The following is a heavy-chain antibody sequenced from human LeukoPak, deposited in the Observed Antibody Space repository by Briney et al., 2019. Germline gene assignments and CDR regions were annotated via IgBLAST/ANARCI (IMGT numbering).Heavy chain of an antibody. D-gene: IGHD1-26*01. CDR3: ARGGWELLLGYFDY. J-gene: IGHJ4*02. CDR2: IYTSGST. Sequence: SETLSLTRTVSGGSISSYYWSWIRHPARKGLEWIGRIYTSGSTNYNPSLKSRVTMSVDTSKNQFSLKLSSVTAADTAVYYCARGGWELLLGYFDYWGQGTLVTVSS. CDR1: GGSISSYY. V-gene: IGHV4-4*07.